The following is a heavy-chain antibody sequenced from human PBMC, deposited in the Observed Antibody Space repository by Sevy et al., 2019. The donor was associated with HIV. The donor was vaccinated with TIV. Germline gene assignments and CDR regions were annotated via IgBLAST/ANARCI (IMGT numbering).Heavy chain of an antibody. V-gene: IGHV3-20*04. Sequence: GGSLRLSCAASGFTFDDYGMTWVRQAPGKGLEWVSGINWNGGSTGYADSVKGRFTMSRDNAMNFLYLQMKSLRAEDTALYYCARSLGYCTNGVCSHSDAWGQGTLVTVSS. CDR3: ARSLGYCTNGVCSHSDA. J-gene: IGHJ5*02. CDR2: INWNGGST. CDR1: GFTFDDYG. D-gene: IGHD2-8*01.